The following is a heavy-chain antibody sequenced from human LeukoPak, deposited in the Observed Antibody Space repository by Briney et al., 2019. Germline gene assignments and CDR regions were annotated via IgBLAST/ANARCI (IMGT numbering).Heavy chain of an antibody. Sequence: SVKVSCKASGGTFSSYAIRWVRQAPGQGLEWMGRISPIVGIANDAQKFQSRVTITADKATSTAYMELSSLRSEDTAVYYCARDPWYSSGFFDYWGQGTLVTVSS. D-gene: IGHD6-19*01. CDR3: ARDPWYSSGFFDY. CDR1: GGTFSSYA. CDR2: ISPIVGIA. V-gene: IGHV1-69*04. J-gene: IGHJ4*02.